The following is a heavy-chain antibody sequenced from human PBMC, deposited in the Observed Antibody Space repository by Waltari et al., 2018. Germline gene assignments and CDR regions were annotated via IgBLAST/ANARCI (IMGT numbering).Heavy chain of an antibody. CDR2: IVPLFGTA. V-gene: IGHV1-69*15. J-gene: IGHJ3*02. CDR3: ARGIDSSGIDAFDI. Sequence: QVQLVQSGAEVKKPGSSVKVSCKASGDNFRSYVVSWVRQAPGQGLEWMGMIVPLFGTANYAQKFQGRATITADESTSTAYMELSSLRSEDTAVYYCARGIDSSGIDAFDIWGQGTMVTVSS. D-gene: IGHD3-22*01. CDR1: GDNFRSYV.